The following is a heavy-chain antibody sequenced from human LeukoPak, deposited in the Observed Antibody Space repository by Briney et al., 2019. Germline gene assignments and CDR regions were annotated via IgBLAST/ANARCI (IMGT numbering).Heavy chain of an antibody. J-gene: IGHJ4*02. V-gene: IGHV3-7*01. CDR3: GRFGYEAGVDL. CDR2: INPTGSET. CDR1: GFTFSDYW. D-gene: IGHD2-15*01. Sequence: PGGSLRLSCSASGFTFSDYWMMWVRQAPGQGPEFLANINPTGSETYYADPVKARFIISRDNAKNFLFLQMYSLRGDDTAVYSCGRFGYEAGVDLWGRGTLVTV.